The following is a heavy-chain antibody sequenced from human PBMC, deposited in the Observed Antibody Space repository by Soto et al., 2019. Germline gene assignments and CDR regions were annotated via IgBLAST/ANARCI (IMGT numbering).Heavy chain of an antibody. V-gene: IGHV4-59*01. D-gene: IGHD6-6*01. CDR1: GGSISNYY. CDR2: THFTGST. CDR3: ARLIAFRPNYYGMDV. J-gene: IGHJ6*02. Sequence: QVQLQESGPGLVKPSETLSLTCTVSGGSISNYYWSWIRQPPGKGLEWIGYTHFTGSTNYNPSLKSRLHISVDPRKNHLPLRLNTVTAADTGVYYCARLIAFRPNYYGMDVWGQGTTVTVSS.